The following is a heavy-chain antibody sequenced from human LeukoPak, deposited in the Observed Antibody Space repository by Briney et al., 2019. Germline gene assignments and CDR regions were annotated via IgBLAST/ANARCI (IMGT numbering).Heavy chain of an antibody. Sequence: GGSLRLSCAASGFTFSSYSMNWVRQAPGKGLEWVSSISSSSSYIYYADSVKGRFTISRDNAKNSLYLQMNSLRAEDTAVYYCARGGSTSSWFWNDWGQGTLVTVSS. CDR1: GFTFSSYS. D-gene: IGHD6-13*01. CDR3: ARGGSTSSWFWND. V-gene: IGHV3-21*01. J-gene: IGHJ4*02. CDR2: ISSSSSYI.